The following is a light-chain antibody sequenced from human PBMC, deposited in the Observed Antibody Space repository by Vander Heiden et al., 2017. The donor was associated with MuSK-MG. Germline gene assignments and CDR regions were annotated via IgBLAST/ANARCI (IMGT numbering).Light chain of an antibody. V-gene: IGKV1-5*03. CDR3: QQYKSYPYT. CDR2: KAS. CDR1: QSISSW. Sequence: DIQMTQSPSTLSASVGSRVTITCRASQSISSWLAWYQQKPGKAPKLLIYKASSLESGVPSRFSGSGSGTEFTLTISSLQPDDFATYYCQQYKSYPYTFGQGTKLXIK. J-gene: IGKJ2*01.